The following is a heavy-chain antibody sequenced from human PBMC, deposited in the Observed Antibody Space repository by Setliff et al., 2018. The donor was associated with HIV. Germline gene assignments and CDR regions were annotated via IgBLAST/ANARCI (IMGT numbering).Heavy chain of an antibody. CDR2: IYHTGRT. J-gene: IGHJ5*02. V-gene: IGHV4-38-2*02. CDR3: ASRIYYYDESRVLREEGFVP. CDR1: GYSISSGYY. D-gene: IGHD3-22*01. Sequence: SETLSLTCTVSGYSISSGYYWTWIRQPPGKGLEWTGSIYHTGRTYYNRSLESRLTISIDTSKNQFSLKLTSVTAADTAMYYCASRIYYYDESRVLREEGFVPWGQGTLVTVSS.